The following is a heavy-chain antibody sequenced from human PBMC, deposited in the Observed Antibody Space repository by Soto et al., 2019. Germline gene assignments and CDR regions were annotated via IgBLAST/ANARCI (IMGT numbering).Heavy chain of an antibody. CDR2: IRSEANGYAT. D-gene: IGHD3-22*01. J-gene: IGHJ5*02. V-gene: IGHV3-73*01. CDR1: GFTFSGSA. CDR3: TRPGGDLNYYDTSGHLES. Sequence: GGSLRLSCAASGFTFSGSAMHWVRQASGKGLEWVGRIRSEANGYATTYAGSVKGRFTISQDDSKNTAYLQMNSLKTEDTAVYYCTRPGGDLNYYDTSGHLESWGQGSQVTVSS.